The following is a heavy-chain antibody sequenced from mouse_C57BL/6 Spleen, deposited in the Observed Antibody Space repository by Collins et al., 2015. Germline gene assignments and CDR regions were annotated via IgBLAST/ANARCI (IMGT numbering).Heavy chain of an antibody. CDR1: GFTFSDYY. J-gene: IGHJ4*01. V-gene: IGHV5-12*01. CDR3: ARRGFYYAMDY. CDR2: ISNGGGST. Sequence: EVKLVESGGGLVQPGGSLKLSCAASGFTFSDYYMYWVRQTPEKRLEWVAYISNGGGSTYYPDTVKGRFTISRDNAKNTLYLQMGRLKSEDTAMYYCARRGFYYAMDYWGQGTSVTVSS.